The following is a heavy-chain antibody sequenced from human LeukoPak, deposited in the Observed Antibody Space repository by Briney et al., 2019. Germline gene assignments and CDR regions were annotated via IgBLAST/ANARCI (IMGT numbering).Heavy chain of an antibody. V-gene: IGHV5-51*01. CDR3: ARLSGSSGWYGFY. CDR2: IYPGYSDT. Sequence: GEALKISCKGSGYSFTSYWIGWVRQMPGKGLEWIGSIYPGYSDTRYSTSLQGQVTISADKSISTAYLQWSSLKASDTAMYYCARLSGSSGWYGFYWGQGPLVTVSS. D-gene: IGHD6-19*01. CDR1: GYSFTSYW. J-gene: IGHJ4*02.